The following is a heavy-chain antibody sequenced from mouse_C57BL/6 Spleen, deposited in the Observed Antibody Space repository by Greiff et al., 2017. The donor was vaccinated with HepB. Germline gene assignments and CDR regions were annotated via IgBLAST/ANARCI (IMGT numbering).Heavy chain of an antibody. V-gene: IGHV2-5*01. CDR2: IWRGGST. J-gene: IGHJ4*01. CDR1: GFSLTSYG. CDR3: AKGGPTYYYAMDY. Sequence: QVQLKESGPGLVQPSQSLSITCTVSGFSLTSYGVHWVRQSPGKGLEWLGVIWRGGSTDYNAAFMSRLSITKDNSKSQVFFKMNSLQADDTAIYYCAKGGPTYYYAMDYWGQGTSVTVSS.